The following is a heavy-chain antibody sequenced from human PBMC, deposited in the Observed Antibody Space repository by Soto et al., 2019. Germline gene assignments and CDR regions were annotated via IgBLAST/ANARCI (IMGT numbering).Heavy chain of an antibody. J-gene: IGHJ6*02. V-gene: IGHV1-69*06. D-gene: IGHD3-3*01. Sequence: QVQLVQSGAEMRKPGSSLRVSCKASGGTFSDFAFSWVRQAPGQGLEWMGGIVPRFGSPNYAQKFGGRVTISADTSTSTVYMEVSSLRFDDTAVYFCARDRIHLRFGKYSFNGMDVWGQGTTITVSS. CDR3: ARDRIHLRFGKYSFNGMDV. CDR2: IVPRFGSP. CDR1: GGTFSDFA.